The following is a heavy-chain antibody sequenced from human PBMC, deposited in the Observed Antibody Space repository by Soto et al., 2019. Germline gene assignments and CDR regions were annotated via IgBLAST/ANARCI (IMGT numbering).Heavy chain of an antibody. CDR3: TKDRVPDSRWNFDY. CDR2: IYSNGVQT. J-gene: IGHJ4*02. D-gene: IGHD1-1*01. V-gene: IGHV3-23*05. Sequence: EVQLLESGGGVVQPGGSLRLSCSASGFIFSTYTMNWVRQAPGKGLEWVSGIYSNGVQTFYADSVRGRATISRDNSNNIVFLQIDSLRPDDTAVYYCTKDRVPDSRWNFDYWGQGTLVTVSS. CDR1: GFIFSTYT.